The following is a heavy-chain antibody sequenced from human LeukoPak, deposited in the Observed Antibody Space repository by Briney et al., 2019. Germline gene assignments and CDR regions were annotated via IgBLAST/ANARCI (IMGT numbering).Heavy chain of an antibody. D-gene: IGHD6-13*01. V-gene: IGHV3-7*04. Sequence: GGSLRLSCAASGFTFGSYWMSWVRQAPGKGLEWVANIKYDGSEKYYVDSVKGRFTISRDNAKNSLYLQMNSLRVDDTAAYYCVRGYSTELDYWGQGTLVTVSS. J-gene: IGHJ4*02. CDR2: IKYDGSEK. CDR1: GFTFGSYW. CDR3: VRGYSTELDY.